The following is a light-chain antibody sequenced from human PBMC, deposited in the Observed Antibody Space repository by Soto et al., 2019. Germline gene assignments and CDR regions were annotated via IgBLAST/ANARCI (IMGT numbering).Light chain of an antibody. CDR2: EVS. CDR3: CSYTSSNTLV. CDR1: SSDVGGYNY. Sequence: QSVLTQPASVSGSPGQSITISCTGTSSDVGGYNYVSWYQHHPGKAPKLMIYEVSNRPSGVSNRFSGSKSGNTASLTISGLQAEDEADYYCCSYTSSNTLVFGGGTKLTVL. V-gene: IGLV2-14*01. J-gene: IGLJ3*02.